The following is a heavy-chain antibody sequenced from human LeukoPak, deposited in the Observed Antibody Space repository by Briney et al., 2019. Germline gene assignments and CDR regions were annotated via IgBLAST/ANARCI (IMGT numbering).Heavy chain of an antibody. CDR3: ATTPPYCSSTSCYTGYFQH. J-gene: IGHJ1*01. D-gene: IGHD2-2*02. Sequence: GASVKVSCKASGYTFISHGISWVRLAPGQGPEWMGWISVYNGDTNYAQKFQGRVTMTTDTATTAAYMELSSLRSEDTAVYYCATTPPYCSSTSCYTGYFQHWGQGTLVTVSP. CDR1: GYTFISHG. V-gene: IGHV1-18*01. CDR2: ISVYNGDT.